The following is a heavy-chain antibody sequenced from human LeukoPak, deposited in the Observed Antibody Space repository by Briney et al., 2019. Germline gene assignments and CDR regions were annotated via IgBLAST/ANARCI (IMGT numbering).Heavy chain of an antibody. CDR2: ISCNSGSI. CDR1: GFTFDDYA. Sequence: PGRSLRLSCAASGFTFDDYAMHWVRHAPGKGLEWVSGISCNSGSIGYADSVKGRFTISRDNAKNSLYLQMNSLRAEDTAVYYCARESRRSADYWGQGTLVTVSS. CDR3: ARESRRSADY. J-gene: IGHJ4*02. V-gene: IGHV3-9*01. D-gene: IGHD3-3*01.